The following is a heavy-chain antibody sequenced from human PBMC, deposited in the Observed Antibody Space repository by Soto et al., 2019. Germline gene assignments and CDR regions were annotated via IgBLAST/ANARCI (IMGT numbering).Heavy chain of an antibody. CDR2: IHYRGST. Sequence: QLQLQESGPGLVKPSETLSLACTVSGGSISSGSYYWGWIRQTPGKGLEWIGSIHYRGSTNYNPSLESRLTINVATSMIQFSLKLTSVTAADTAVYYCARHRDNSGWFSAFDIWGQGTVVSVSS. V-gene: IGHV4-39*01. CDR1: GGSISSGSYY. D-gene: IGHD6-13*01. CDR3: ARHRDNSGWFSAFDI. J-gene: IGHJ3*02.